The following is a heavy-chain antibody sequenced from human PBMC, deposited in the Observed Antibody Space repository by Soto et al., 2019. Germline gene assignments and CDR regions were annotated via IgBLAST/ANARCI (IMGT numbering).Heavy chain of an antibody. CDR2: IIPILGIA. V-gene: IGHV1-69*02. D-gene: IGHD5-12*01. Sequence: QVQLVQSGAEVKKPGSSVKVSCKASGGTFSSYTISWVRQAPGQGLEWMGRIIPILGIANYAQKFQGRVTITADKSTSTAYMELSSLRSEDTAVYYCARRSGYDLRGGTDYWGQGTLVTVSS. J-gene: IGHJ4*02. CDR3: ARRSGYDLRGGTDY. CDR1: GGTFSSYT.